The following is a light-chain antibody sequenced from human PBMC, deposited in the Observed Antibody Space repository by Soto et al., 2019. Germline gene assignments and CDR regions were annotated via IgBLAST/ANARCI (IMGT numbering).Light chain of an antibody. CDR1: QIISTY. V-gene: IGKV1-5*03. CDR3: QQYNSYSRT. CDR2: KAS. Sequence: DIQMTQSPSSLSASVGDTVTITCRASQIISTYLTWYQQKPGKAPKLLIYKASSLESGVPSRFSGSGSGTEFTLTISSLQPDDFATYYCQQYNSYSRTFGQGTKVDIK. J-gene: IGKJ1*01.